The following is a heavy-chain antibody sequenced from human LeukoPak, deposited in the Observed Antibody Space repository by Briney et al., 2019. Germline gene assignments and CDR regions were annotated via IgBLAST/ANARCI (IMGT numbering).Heavy chain of an antibody. V-gene: IGHV3-48*01. J-gene: IGHJ3*02. Sequence: PGGSLRLSCAASGFTFNTYSMNWVRQTPGKGLEWVSYISSGSSAIYYADSVKGRFTISRDNAKNSLYLQLNSLRAEDTAVYYCARAPTWTAAFDIWGQGTLLTVSS. CDR1: GFTFNTYS. CDR2: ISSGSSAI. D-gene: IGHD1-1*01. CDR3: ARAPTWTAAFDI.